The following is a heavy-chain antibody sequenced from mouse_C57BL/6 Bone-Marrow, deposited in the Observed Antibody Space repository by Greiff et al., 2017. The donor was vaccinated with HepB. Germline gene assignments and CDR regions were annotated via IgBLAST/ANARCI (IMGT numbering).Heavy chain of an antibody. CDR3: ARPPIGSDY. CDR2: ISDGGSYT. V-gene: IGHV5-4*01. J-gene: IGHJ4*01. Sequence: EVQGVESGGGLVKPGGSLKLSCAASGFTFSSYAMSWVRQTPEKRLEWVATISDGGSYTYYPDNVKGRFTISRDNAKNNLYLQMSHLKSEDTAMYYCARPPIGSDYWRQGTSVTVSS. CDR1: GFTFSSYA.